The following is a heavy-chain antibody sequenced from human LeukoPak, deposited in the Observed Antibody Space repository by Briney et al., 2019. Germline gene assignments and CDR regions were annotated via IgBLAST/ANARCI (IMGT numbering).Heavy chain of an antibody. V-gene: IGHV4-59*08. CDR1: GGSISSYH. Sequence: PSETLSLTCTVSGGSISSYHWSWIRQPPGKGLECIGYIYYSGSTHYNPSLKSRVTISVDTSKNQFSLKLNSVTAADTAVYYCASFYCSGGSCYQYFSYYYMDVWGKGTTVTISS. D-gene: IGHD2-15*01. CDR3: ASFYCSGGSCYQYFSYYYMDV. J-gene: IGHJ6*03. CDR2: IYYSGST.